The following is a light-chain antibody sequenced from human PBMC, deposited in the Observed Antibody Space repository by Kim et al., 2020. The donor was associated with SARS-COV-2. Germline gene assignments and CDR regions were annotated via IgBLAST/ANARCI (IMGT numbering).Light chain of an antibody. V-gene: IGKV1-5*03. CDR2: KAS. Sequence: ASVEDRDTITCRARQSISSLLAWYQQKPEKAPNLLIYKASTLESGVPSRFSGGGSGTEFTLTISGLRTDNFATYYSQQNNSSPWTFAQGTKVDIK. CDR1: QSISSL. CDR3: QQNNSSPWT. J-gene: IGKJ1*01.